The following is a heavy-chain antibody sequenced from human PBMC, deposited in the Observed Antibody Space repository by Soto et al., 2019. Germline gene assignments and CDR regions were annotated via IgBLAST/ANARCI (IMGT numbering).Heavy chain of an antibody. J-gene: IGHJ6*02. V-gene: IGHV4-30-4*01. CDR3: ARGAVVVTAWDYYSGMDV. D-gene: IGHD2-21*02. CDR1: GGSISSGDYY. Sequence: PSETLSLTCTVSGGSISSGDYYWSWIRPPPGKGLEWIGYIYYSGSTYYNPSLKSRVTISVDTSKNQFSLKLSSVTAADTAVYYCARGAVVVTAWDYYSGMDVWGQGTTVTVSS. CDR2: IYYSGST.